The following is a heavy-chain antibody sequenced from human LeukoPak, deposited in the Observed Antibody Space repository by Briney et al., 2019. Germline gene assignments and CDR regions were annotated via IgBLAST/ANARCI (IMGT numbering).Heavy chain of an antibody. Sequence: ASVKVSCKASGYTFTSYGISWVRQAPGQGLEWMGWISAYNGNTNYAQKLQGRVTMTTDTSTSTAYMEPRSLRSDDTAVYYCARDPMTYYDILTGSDNWFDPWGQGTLVTVSS. CDR3: ARDPMTYYDILTGSDNWFDP. J-gene: IGHJ5*02. CDR1: GYTFTSYG. V-gene: IGHV1-18*01. D-gene: IGHD3-9*01. CDR2: ISAYNGNT.